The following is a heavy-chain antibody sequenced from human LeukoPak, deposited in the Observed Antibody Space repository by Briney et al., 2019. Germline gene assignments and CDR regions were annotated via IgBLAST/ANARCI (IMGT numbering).Heavy chain of an antibody. J-gene: IGHJ6*03. D-gene: IGHD3-10*01. CDR3: ARAFEGTMVRGVPTNYYYYMDV. V-gene: IGHV4-34*01. CDR2: INHSGST. Sequence: SETLSLTCAVYGGSFSGYYWSWIRQPPGKGLEWIGEINHSGSTNYNPSLKSRVTISVDTSKNQFSLKLSSVTAADTAVYYCARAFEGTMVRGVPTNYYYYMDVWGKGTTVTVSS. CDR1: GGSFSGYY.